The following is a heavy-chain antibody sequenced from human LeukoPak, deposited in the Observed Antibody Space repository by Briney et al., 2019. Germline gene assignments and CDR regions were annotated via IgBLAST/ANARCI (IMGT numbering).Heavy chain of an antibody. J-gene: IGHJ4*02. CDR1: GYTFTSYD. D-gene: IGHD3-10*01. V-gene: IGHV1-24*01. CDR2: FDPEDGET. Sequence: ASVKVSCKASGYTFTSYDINWVRQAPGKGLEWMGGFDPEDGETIYAQKFQGRVTMTEDTSTDTAYMELSSLRSEDTAVYYCATSYYYGSRTGYWGQGTLVTVSS. CDR3: ATSYYYGSRTGY.